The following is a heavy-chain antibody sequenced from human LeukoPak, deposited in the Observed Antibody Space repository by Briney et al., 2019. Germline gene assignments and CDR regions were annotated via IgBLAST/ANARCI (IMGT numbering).Heavy chain of an antibody. CDR3: AKGQDSSGWLDY. J-gene: IGHJ4*02. CDR1: GFTFSSYG. V-gene: IGHV3-33*06. D-gene: IGHD3-22*01. CDR2: IWYDGSNK. Sequence: SGGSLRLSCAASGFTFSSYGKHWVRQAPGKGLEWVAVIWYDGSNKYYADSVKGRFTISRDNSKNTLYLRMNSLRAEDAAVYYCAKGQDSSGWLDYWGQGTLVTVSS.